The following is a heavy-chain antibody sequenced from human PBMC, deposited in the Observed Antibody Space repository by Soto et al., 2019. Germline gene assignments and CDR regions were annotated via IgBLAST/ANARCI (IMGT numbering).Heavy chain of an antibody. D-gene: IGHD3-22*01. J-gene: IGHJ4*02. Sequence: PGGSLRLSCEASGFTVSSNYMSWVRQAPGRGLEWLSAIYTSGKTYYADSVRGRFTISRDNSKNTLYLQMNSLRAEDTAVYYCAKEPYYDSSGYYSHFDYWGQGTLVTVSS. CDR3: AKEPYYDSSGYYSHFDY. V-gene: IGHV3-53*01. CDR2: IYTSGKT. CDR1: GFTVSSNY.